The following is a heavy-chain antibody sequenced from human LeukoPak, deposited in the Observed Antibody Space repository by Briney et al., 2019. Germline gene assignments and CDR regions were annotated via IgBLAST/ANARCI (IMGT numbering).Heavy chain of an antibody. D-gene: IGHD2-15*01. V-gene: IGHV1-2*02. Sequence: ASVKVSCTGPGYTSTGYYILCVREAPGQGLEWMGWINPNSGGTNYAQKFQGRVTMTMDTSISKAYMELSRLRSDDTAVYYCARDKGGAVDEDLDGWGKGTMVTVSS. CDR1: GYTSTGYY. J-gene: IGHJ6*04. CDR3: ARDKGGAVDEDLDG. CDR2: INPNSGGT.